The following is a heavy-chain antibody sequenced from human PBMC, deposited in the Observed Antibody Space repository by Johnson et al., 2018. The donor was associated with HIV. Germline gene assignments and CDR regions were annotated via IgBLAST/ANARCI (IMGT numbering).Heavy chain of an antibody. D-gene: IGHD1-26*01. V-gene: IGHV3-30*04. CDR3: AREGVSGSYYDAFDL. Sequence: QVQLVESGGGVVQPGRSLRLSCAASGFTFSTYAMHWVRQAPGKGLEWVAVISSDESNKYYADSVKGRFTISRDTSKNTLFLQIDSLRADDTAVYYCAREGVSGSYYDAFDLWGQGTMVTVSS. J-gene: IGHJ3*01. CDR2: ISSDESNK. CDR1: GFTFSTYA.